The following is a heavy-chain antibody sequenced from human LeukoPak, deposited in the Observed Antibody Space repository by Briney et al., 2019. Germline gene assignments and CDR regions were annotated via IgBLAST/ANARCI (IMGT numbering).Heavy chain of an antibody. CDR2: IYYIGGT. D-gene: IGHD3-10*01. J-gene: IGHJ6*02. CDR1: GDSIRSYY. Sequence: SETLSLTCTVAGDSIRSYYWSWIRQPPGKGLEWIGNIYYIGGTNYNPSLKSRVTILIDTSKNQFSLKLSSVTAADTAVYYCARGRYYYGSGSPTTTYYYGMDVWGQGTTVTVSS. V-gene: IGHV4-59*12. CDR3: ARGRYYYGSGSPTTTYYYGMDV.